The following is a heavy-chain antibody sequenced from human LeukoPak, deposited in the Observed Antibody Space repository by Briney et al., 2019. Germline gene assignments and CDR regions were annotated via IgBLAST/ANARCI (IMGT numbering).Heavy chain of an antibody. Sequence: PGGSLRLSCAASGFTLSSYWMSWVRQAPGKGREGVANVKQDGSDKYYVDSVKGRFTISRDNAKNSLYLQMNSLRAEDTAVYYCARDNTIFGVAHINHWGQGTLVTVSS. CDR3: ARDNTIFGVAHINH. V-gene: IGHV3-7*01. D-gene: IGHD3-3*01. CDR1: GFTLSSYW. J-gene: IGHJ5*02. CDR2: VKQDGSDK.